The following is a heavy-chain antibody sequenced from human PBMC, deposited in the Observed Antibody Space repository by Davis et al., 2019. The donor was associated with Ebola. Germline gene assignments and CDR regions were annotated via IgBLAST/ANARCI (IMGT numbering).Heavy chain of an antibody. D-gene: IGHD1/OR15-1a*01. CDR2: INQDRSEK. J-gene: IGHJ6*04. V-gene: IGHV3-7*01. CDR3: GGNNRYYYYGMDV. CDR1: GFTFISYW. Sequence: GESLKISCAASGFTFISYWMTWVRQAPGKGLEWLANINQDRSEKQYVDSVKGRFTISRDNSKNTLYLQMNSLRAEDTAVYYCGGNNRYYYYGMDVWGKGTTVTVSS.